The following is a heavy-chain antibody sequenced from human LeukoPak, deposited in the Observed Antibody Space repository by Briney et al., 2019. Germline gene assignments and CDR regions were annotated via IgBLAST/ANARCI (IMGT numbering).Heavy chain of an antibody. J-gene: IGHJ5*02. D-gene: IGHD6-6*01. CDR3: ARLGSSSSHRNWCDP. CDR2: IYTSGST. Sequence: SETLSLTCTVSGGSISSYYWSWIRQPAGKGLEWTGRIYTSGSTNYNPSLKSRVTMSVDTSKNQFSLKLSSVTAADTAVYYCARLGSSSSHRNWCDPWGQGTLVTVSS. V-gene: IGHV4-4*07. CDR1: GGSISSYY.